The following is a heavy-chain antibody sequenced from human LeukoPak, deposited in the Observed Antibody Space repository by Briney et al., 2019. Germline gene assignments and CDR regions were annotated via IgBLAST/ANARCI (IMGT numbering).Heavy chain of an antibody. CDR2: IYYSGST. J-gene: IGHJ4*02. CDR1: GGSISSSSYY. CDR3: ARRPGGNSYFEY. Sequence: SETLSLTCTVSGGSISSSSYYWGWIRQPPGKGLEWIGSIYYSGSTYYNPSLKSRVTISVDTSKNQFSLKLSSVTAADTALYYCARRPGGNSYFEYWGQGTLVTVSS. D-gene: IGHD4-23*01. V-gene: IGHV4-39*01.